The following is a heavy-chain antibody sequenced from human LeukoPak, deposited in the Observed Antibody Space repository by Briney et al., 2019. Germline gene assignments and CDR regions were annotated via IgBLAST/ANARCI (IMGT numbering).Heavy chain of an antibody. CDR1: GGTFSDYA. V-gene: IGHV1-69*01. CDR3: ARGPQGGYNYNWFDP. D-gene: IGHD5-24*01. J-gene: IGHJ5*02. Sequence: SVKVSCKASGGTFSDYAITWVRQAPGQGREWMGGIIPIFGTANYAQKFQGRVTITPDESTTTVYMEMSRLRSEDTAVYYCARGPQGGYNYNWFDPWGQGTLVTVSS. CDR2: IIPIFGTA.